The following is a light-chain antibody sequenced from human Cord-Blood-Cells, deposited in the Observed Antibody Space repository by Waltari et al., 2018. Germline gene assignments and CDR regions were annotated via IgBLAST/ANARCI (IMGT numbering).Light chain of an antibody. Sequence: DIQMTQSPSSLSASVGDRVTITCRASQSISSYLNWYQKKPGKAHKLLIYAASSLQSGVPSRFSGSGSGTDFTLTISSLQPEDFATYYCQQSYSTPYTFGQGTKLEIK. CDR1: QSISSY. V-gene: IGKV1-39*01. CDR3: QQSYSTPYT. CDR2: AAS. J-gene: IGKJ2*01.